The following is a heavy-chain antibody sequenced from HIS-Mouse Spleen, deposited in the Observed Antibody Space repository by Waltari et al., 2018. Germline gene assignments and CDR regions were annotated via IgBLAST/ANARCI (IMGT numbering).Heavy chain of an antibody. CDR3: ARSIVVVPAAIGGWFDP. V-gene: IGHV1-69*04. J-gene: IGHJ5*02. D-gene: IGHD2-2*02. CDR1: GGTFSSYA. Sequence: QVQLVQSGAEVKKPGSSVKVSCKASGGTFSSYAISWVRQAPGQGLEWLGRIIPILGIANYAQKFQGRVTITADKSTSTAYMELSSLRSEDTAVYYCARSIVVVPAAIGGWFDPWGQGTLVTVSS. CDR2: IIPILGIA.